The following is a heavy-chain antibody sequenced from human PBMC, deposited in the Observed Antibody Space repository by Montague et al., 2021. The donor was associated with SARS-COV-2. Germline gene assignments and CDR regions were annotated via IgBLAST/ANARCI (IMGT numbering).Heavy chain of an antibody. CDR1: GSSITSYY. J-gene: IGHJ4*02. CDR3: AGVFRGRRPAFAF. Sequence: SETLSLTCTVSGSSITSYYWSWIRHAPGKGLEWIAYIYSSGSASYNPSLRSRVTMSVDKSTNQFSLRLNSVTAADTAANYCAGVFRGRRPAFAFWGQGALVTVSS. CDR2: IYSSGSA. V-gene: IGHV4-59*12. D-gene: IGHD3-10*01.